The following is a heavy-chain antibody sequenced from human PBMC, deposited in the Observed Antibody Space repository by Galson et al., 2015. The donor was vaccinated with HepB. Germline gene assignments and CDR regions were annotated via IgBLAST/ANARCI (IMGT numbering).Heavy chain of an antibody. CDR3: ATTWIQLWTHSAYYFDY. CDR1: GGTFSSYA. V-gene: IGHV1-69*13. CDR2: IIPIFGTA. J-gene: IGHJ4*02. D-gene: IGHD5-18*01. Sequence: SVKVSCKASGGTFSSYAISWVRQAPGQGLEWMGGIIPIFGTANYAQKFQGRVTITADESTSTAYMELSSLRAEDTAVYYCATTWIQLWTHSAYYFDYWGQGTLVTVSS.